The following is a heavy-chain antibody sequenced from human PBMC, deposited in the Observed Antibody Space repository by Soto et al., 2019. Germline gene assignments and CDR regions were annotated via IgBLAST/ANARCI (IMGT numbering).Heavy chain of an antibody. V-gene: IGHV1-69*06. CDR2: IIPIFGTA. CDR3: AKNGRYCSGGSCYSYYYYGMDV. CDR1: GGTFSSYA. Sequence: QVQLVQSGAEVKKPGSSVKVSCKASGGTFSSYAISWVRQAPGQALEWMGGIIPIFGTANYAQKFQGRVTITADKSTSTAYRELSSLRSEDTAVYYCAKNGRYCSGGSCYSYYYYGMDVWGQGTTFTVSS. J-gene: IGHJ6*02. D-gene: IGHD2-15*01.